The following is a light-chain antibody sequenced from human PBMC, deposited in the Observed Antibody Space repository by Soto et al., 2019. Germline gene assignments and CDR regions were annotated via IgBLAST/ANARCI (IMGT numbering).Light chain of an antibody. CDR3: SSYTSSSTPYV. J-gene: IGLJ1*01. CDR2: DVS. V-gene: IGLV2-14*03. Sequence: QSALTQPASVSGSPGQSITISCTGTSSDVGGYNYVSWYQHHPGKAPKLMIYDVSNRPSGVSNRFSGSKSGSTASLTISGLQAEDEADYFCSSYTSSSTPYVFGTGTKVTVL. CDR1: SSDVGGYNY.